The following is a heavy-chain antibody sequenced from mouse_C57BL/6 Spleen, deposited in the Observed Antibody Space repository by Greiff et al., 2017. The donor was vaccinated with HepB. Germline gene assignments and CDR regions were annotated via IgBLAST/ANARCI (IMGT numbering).Heavy chain of an antibody. Sequence: EVKLVESGGGLVKPGGSLKLSCAASGFTFSDYGMHWVRQAPEKGLEWVAYISSGSSTIYYADTVKGRFTISRDNAKNTLFLQMTSLRSEDTAMYYWARRGGSSHWYFDVWGTGTTVTVSS. D-gene: IGHD1-1*01. CDR1: GFTFSDYG. CDR3: ARRGGSSHWYFDV. CDR2: ISSGSSTI. V-gene: IGHV5-17*01. J-gene: IGHJ1*03.